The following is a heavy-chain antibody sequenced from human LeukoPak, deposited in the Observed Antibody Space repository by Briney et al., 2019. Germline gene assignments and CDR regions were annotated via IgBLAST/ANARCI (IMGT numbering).Heavy chain of an antibody. CDR3: ARRIKSGILPFDY. V-gene: IGHV1-2*02. CDR1: GYTFTDYY. Sequence: ASVKVSCKASGYTFTDYYMHWVRQAPGQGLEWMGWINPNNGDTKYAQKFQVRVTMTRDTSISTAYMELTRLRSDDTAVYYCARRIKSGILPFDYWGQGTLVSVSS. CDR2: INPNNGDT. J-gene: IGHJ4*02. D-gene: IGHD1-1*01.